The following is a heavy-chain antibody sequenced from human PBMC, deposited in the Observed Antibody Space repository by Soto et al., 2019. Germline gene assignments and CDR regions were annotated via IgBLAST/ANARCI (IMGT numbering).Heavy chain of an antibody. J-gene: IGHJ4*02. CDR3: ARDGGGSYYNVDY. V-gene: IGHV4-61*01. Sequence: SETLSLTCTVSGGSVSSGSYYWSWIRQPPGKGLEWIGYIYYSGSTNYNPSLKSRVTISVDTSKNQFSLKLSSVTAADTAMYYCARDGGGSYYNVDYWGQGTLVAVSS. CDR2: IYYSGST. CDR1: GGSVSSGSYY. D-gene: IGHD1-26*01.